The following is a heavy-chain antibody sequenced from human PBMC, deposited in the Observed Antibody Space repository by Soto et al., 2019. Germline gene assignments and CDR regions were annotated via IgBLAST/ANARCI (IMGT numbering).Heavy chain of an antibody. Sequence: SVKVSCKASGDTFSRYTISWVRQAPGQGLEWMGRIINXLGIEXYAQKFKGRVXXTADKYTXXDYMELRSMRSEDTAVYYCVRERHYDSSGYYPYWGQGTLVTVSS. CDR2: IINXLGIE. D-gene: IGHD3-22*01. CDR3: VRERHYDSSGYYPY. J-gene: IGHJ4*02. CDR1: GDTFSRYT. V-gene: IGHV1-69*04.